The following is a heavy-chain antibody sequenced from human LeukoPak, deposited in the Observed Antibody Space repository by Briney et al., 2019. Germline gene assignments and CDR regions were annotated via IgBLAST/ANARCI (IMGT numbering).Heavy chain of an antibody. Sequence: GGSLRLSCAASGFTFSNFAMTWVRQAPGKGPEWVSYISSTSRTIFYADSVKGRFTISRDNAKNSLYLHMNSLRAEDTAVYYCASAYYYDSSGPLTGYWGQGTPVTVSS. J-gene: IGHJ4*02. D-gene: IGHD3-22*01. CDR2: ISSTSRTI. V-gene: IGHV3-48*04. CDR1: GFTFSNFA. CDR3: ASAYYYDSSGPLTGY.